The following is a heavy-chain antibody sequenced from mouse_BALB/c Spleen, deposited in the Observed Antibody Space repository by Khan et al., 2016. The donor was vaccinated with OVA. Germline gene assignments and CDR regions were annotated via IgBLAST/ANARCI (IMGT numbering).Heavy chain of an antibody. V-gene: IGHV2-3*01. CDR3: AKCGDLSLYAMDY. CDR1: GFSLTSYG. J-gene: IGHJ4*01. D-gene: IGHD2-13*01. Sequence: VQLQESGPGLVAPSQSLSITCTVSGFSLTSYGVSWIRQPPGKGLEWLGVIWGDGNTNYHSTLKSRLSISKDNSKSQVLLKLNSLQTDDTATYYCAKCGDLSLYAMDYWGQGTSVTVSS. CDR2: IWGDGNT.